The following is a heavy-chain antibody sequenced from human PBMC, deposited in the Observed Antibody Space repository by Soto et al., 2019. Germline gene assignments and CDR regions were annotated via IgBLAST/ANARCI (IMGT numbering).Heavy chain of an antibody. CDR2: IYWDDNK. D-gene: IGHD3-10*01. V-gene: IGHV2-5*02. J-gene: IGHJ4*02. Sequence: GPTLVNPTQTLTLTCTFSGFSLSTSKVGVGWIRQPPGKALEWLTLIYWDDNKHYSPSLKSRLTIAKDTSKNQVVLTMTNMDPVDTATYYCAHLTMIRGVTYQYFFDSWGQGSLVTVSS. CDR1: GFSLSTSKVG. CDR3: AHLTMIRGVTYQYFFDS.